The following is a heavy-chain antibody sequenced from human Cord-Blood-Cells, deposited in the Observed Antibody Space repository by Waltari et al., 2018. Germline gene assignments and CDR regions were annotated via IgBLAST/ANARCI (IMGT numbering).Heavy chain of an antibody. D-gene: IGHD6-19*01. J-gene: IGHJ6*02. CDR2: IYYSGST. V-gene: IGHV4-39*01. CDR1: GGSISSSSYY. CDR3: ARQRLGRGYYYYYGMDV. Sequence: QLQLQESGPGLVKPSETLSLTCTVSGGSISSSSYYWGWIRQPPGKGLEWIGSIYYSGSTYYTPALKSRVTISVDTSKNQFSLKLSSVTAADTAVYYCARQRLGRGYYYYYGMDVWGQGTTVTVSS.